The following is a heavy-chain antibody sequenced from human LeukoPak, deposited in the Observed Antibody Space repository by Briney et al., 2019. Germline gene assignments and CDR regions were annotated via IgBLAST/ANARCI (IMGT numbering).Heavy chain of an antibody. CDR3: AGGPLIRYFDWFQDY. CDR2: ISYDGSNK. D-gene: IGHD3-9*01. Sequence: QPGRSPRLSCAASGFTFSSYAMHWVRQAPGKGLEWVAVISYDGSNKYYADSVKGRFTISRDNSKNTLYLQMNSLRAEDTAVYYCAGGPLIRYFDWFQDYWGQGTLVTVSS. J-gene: IGHJ4*02. CDR1: GFTFSSYA. V-gene: IGHV3-30*04.